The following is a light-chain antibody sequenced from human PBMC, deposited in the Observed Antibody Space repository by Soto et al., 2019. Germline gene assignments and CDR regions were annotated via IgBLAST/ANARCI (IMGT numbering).Light chain of an antibody. CDR3: QQCGGSPLFS. CDR1: QSVTSSC. CDR2: TTA. V-gene: IGKV3-20*01. J-gene: IGKJ3*01. Sequence: EIVLTQSPATLSLSPGERATLSCTASQSVTSSCLAWYQRKPGQAPRLLIHTTATRATDVPDRFSGSGSGTEVTLTISRLQPEDFAVYYCQQCGGSPLFSFGPGTRVDI.